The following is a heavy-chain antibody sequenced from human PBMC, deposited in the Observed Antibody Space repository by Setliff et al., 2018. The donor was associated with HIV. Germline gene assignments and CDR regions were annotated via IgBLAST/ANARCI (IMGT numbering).Heavy chain of an antibody. CDR3: ATRNTLRYFEWLNYYYYYMDV. CDR2: IYYSGNA. Sequence: SETLSLTCTVSGGSISSSNYYWGWIRQPTGKGPEWIGCIYYSGNAYYNPSLKSRVTISVDTSENQFSLKLSSVTAADTAVYYCATRNTLRYFEWLNYYYYYMDVWGEGTTVTVSS. D-gene: IGHD3-9*01. J-gene: IGHJ6*03. CDR1: GGSISSSNYY. V-gene: IGHV4-39*01.